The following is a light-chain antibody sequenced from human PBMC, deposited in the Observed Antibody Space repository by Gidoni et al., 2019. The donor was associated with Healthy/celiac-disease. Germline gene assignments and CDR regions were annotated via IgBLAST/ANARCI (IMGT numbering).Light chain of an antibody. CDR3: QQYYSTPQT. CDR1: QSVLYSSNNKNY. J-gene: IGKJ2*01. V-gene: IGKV4-1*01. Sequence: DIVMTQSPDSLALSLGARATINCKSSQSVLYSSNNKNYLAWYQQKPGQPPKLLIYWASTRESGVPDRFSGSGSGTDFTLTISSLQAEDVAVYYCQQYYSTPQTFGQGTKLEIK. CDR2: WAS.